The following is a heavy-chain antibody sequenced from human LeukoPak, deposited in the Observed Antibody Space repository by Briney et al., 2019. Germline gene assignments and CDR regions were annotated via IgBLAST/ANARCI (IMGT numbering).Heavy chain of an antibody. CDR1: GFTFSNYL. CDR3: ASYRTVAKTNWFDS. CDR2: IKQGGSET. V-gene: IGHV3-7*01. D-gene: IGHD5-12*01. J-gene: IGHJ5*01. Sequence: GGSLRLSCTASGFTFSNYLMSWVRQAPGKGLEWVANIKQGGSETFYVDSVKGRFTISRDNAKNSLYLPMNSLRAEDTAVYYCASYRTVAKTNWFDSWGQGTLVTVSS.